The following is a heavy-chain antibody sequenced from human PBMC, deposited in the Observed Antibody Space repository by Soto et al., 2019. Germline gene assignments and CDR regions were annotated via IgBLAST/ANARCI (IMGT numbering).Heavy chain of an antibody. V-gene: IGHV4-39*01. Sequence: PSETLSLTCTVSGFSISSSSYYWGWIRQPPGKGLEWIGSIYYSGSTYYNPSLKSRVTISVDTSKNQFSLKLSSVTAADTAVYYCARHSLTYYYDSSGYSHYFDYWGQGTLVTVSS. CDR3: ARHSLTYYYDSSGYSHYFDY. CDR2: IYYSGST. D-gene: IGHD3-22*01. J-gene: IGHJ4*02. CDR1: GFSISSSSYY.